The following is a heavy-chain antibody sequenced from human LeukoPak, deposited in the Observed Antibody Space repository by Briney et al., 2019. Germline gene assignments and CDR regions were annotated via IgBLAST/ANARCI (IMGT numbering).Heavy chain of an antibody. CDR2: IIPILGIA. J-gene: IGHJ4*02. CDR3: ARVGPYDFWSGPQSSSFDY. Sequence: SVKVSCKASGGTFSSYAISWVRQAPGQGLEWMGRIIPILGIANYAQKFQGRVTITADKSTSTAYMELSSLRSEDTAVYYCARVGPYDFWSGPQSSSFDYWGQGTLVTVSS. V-gene: IGHV1-69*04. CDR1: GGTFSSYA. D-gene: IGHD3-3*01.